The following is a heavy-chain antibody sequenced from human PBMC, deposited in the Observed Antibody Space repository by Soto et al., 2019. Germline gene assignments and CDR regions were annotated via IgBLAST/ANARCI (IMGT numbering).Heavy chain of an antibody. V-gene: IGHV4-31*03. D-gene: IGHD4-17*01. CDR3: ARTSTVVSVDY. CDR2: IYHTGNT. CDR1: GDSINSGSYY. J-gene: IGHJ4*02. Sequence: PSETLSLTCTVSGDSINSGSYYWSWIRQHPGKGLEWIGYIYHTGNTYYNPSLKSRLTISLDTSENQFSLNLSSVTAADTAVYYCARTSTVVSVDYWGQGTLVTVSS.